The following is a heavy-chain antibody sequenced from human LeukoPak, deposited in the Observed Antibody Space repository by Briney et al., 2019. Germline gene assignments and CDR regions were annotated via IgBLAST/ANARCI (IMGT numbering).Heavy chain of an antibody. CDR3: ARKKSLYPNDAFDI. CDR1: GFTFSSYD. CDR2: IGTAGDT. V-gene: IGHV3-13*01. D-gene: IGHD3-16*01. Sequence: PGGSLRLSCAASGFTFSSYDMHWVRQATGKGLEWVSAIGTAGDTYYPGSVKGRFTISRENAKNSLYLQMNSLRAGDTAVYYCARKKSLYPNDAFDIWGQGTMVTVSS. J-gene: IGHJ3*02.